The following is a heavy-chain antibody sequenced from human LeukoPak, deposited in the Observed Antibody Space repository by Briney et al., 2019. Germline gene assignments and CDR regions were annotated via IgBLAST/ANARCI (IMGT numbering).Heavy chain of an antibody. CDR2: IYYSGST. CDR3: ARDSGSGYFDY. CDR1: GGSFSGYY. D-gene: IGHD1-26*01. V-gene: IGHV4-30-4*01. J-gene: IGHJ4*02. Sequence: SETLSLTCAVYGGSFSGYYWSWIRQPPGKGLEWIGYIYYSGSTYYNPSLKSRVTISVDTSKNQFSLKLSSVTAADTAVYYCARDSGSGYFDYWGQGTLVTVSS.